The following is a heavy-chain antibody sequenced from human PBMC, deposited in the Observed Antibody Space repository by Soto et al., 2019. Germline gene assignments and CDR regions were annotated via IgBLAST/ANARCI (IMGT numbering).Heavy chain of an antibody. CDR1: GGSISSSSYY. J-gene: IGHJ4*02. CDR2: IYYSGST. V-gene: IGHV4-39*01. Sequence: PSETLSLTCSVSGGSISSSSYYWGWIRQPPGKGLEWIGSIYYSGSTYYNPSLKSRVTISVDTSKNQFSLKLSSVTAADTAVYYCARQPRILTGYSGHFDYWGQETRVTVSS. CDR3: ARQPRILTGYSGHFDY. D-gene: IGHD3-9*01.